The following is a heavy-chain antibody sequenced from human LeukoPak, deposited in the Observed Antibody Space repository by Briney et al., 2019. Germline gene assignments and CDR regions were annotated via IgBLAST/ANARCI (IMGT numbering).Heavy chain of an antibody. CDR3: ARDSSGYSFYYMDV. CDR2: INWNGGST. Sequence: PGGSPRLSCAASGFTFDDYGMSWVRQAPGKGLEWVSGINWNGGSTGYADSVKGRFTISRDNAKNSLYLQMNSLRAEDTALYYCARDSSGYSFYYMDVWGKGTTVTVSS. D-gene: IGHD3-22*01. J-gene: IGHJ6*03. V-gene: IGHV3-20*04. CDR1: GFTFDDYG.